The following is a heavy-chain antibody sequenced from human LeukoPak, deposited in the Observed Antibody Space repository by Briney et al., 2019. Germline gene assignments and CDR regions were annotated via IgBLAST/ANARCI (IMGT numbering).Heavy chain of an antibody. V-gene: IGHV1-69*01. J-gene: IGHJ5*02. CDR3: ARKGFGEYWFDP. D-gene: IGHD3-10*01. CDR1: AGTFSSYA. CDR2: IIPIFGTA. Sequence: ASVKVSCKASAGTFSSYAISWVRQAPGQGLEWMGGIIPIFGTANYAQKFQGRVTITADESTSTAYMELSSPRYEDTAVYYCARKGFGEYWFDPWGQGTLVTVSS.